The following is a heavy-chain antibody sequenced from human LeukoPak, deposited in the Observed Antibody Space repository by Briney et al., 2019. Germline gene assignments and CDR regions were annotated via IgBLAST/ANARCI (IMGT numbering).Heavy chain of an antibody. CDR3: ARESGSIRPGLDY. CDR2: INPNSGGA. D-gene: IGHD3-3*01. V-gene: IGHV1-2*02. Sequence: ASVKVSCKASGYTFTGYYMHWLRQAPGQGLEWMGWINPNSGGANYAQKFQGRVTMTRDTSISTAYMELSRLRSDDTAVYYCARESGSIRPGLDYWGQGTLVTVSS. J-gene: IGHJ4*02. CDR1: GYTFTGYY.